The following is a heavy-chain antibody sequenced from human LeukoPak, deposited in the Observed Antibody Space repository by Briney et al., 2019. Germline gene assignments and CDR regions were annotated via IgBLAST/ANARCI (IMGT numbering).Heavy chain of an antibody. CDR2: INPKSGGT. J-gene: IGHJ3*02. Sequence: ASVKVSCKASVYTFIDYYMHWMRQAPGQGLEWMGWINPKSGGTNYAQTFQGRVTMTGDTSISTAYMELSRLTSDDTAIYFCARDHRYCSGGICPTTFDIWGQGTVVTVSS. V-gene: IGHV1-2*02. CDR3: ARDHRYCSGGICPTTFDI. CDR1: VYTFIDYY. D-gene: IGHD2-15*01.